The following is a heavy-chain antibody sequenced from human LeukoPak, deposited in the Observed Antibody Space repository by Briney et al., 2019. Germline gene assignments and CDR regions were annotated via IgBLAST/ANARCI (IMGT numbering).Heavy chain of an antibody. J-gene: IGHJ5*02. CDR2: INHSGST. V-gene: IGHV4-39*07. CDR1: GGSISSSSYY. CDR3: ARDSTNSSSWYNWFDP. Sequence: SETLSLTCTVSGGSISSSSYYWSWIRQPPGKGLEWIGEINHSGSTNYNPSLKSRVTISVDTSKNQFSLKLSSVTAADTAVYYCARDSTNSSSWYNWFDPWGQGTLVTVSS. D-gene: IGHD6-13*01.